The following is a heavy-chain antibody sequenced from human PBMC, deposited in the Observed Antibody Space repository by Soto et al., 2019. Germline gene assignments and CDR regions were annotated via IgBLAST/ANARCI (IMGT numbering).Heavy chain of an antibody. J-gene: IGHJ4*02. Sequence: QITLKESGPTLVKPTQTLTLTCSFSAFSLSSSGVAVGWIRQPPGKALEWLALIYWDDDERYSPSLQRRLTISKDTSKNQVVLRMTNMDPSDTGTYYCAHRRGAAAVAYWGQGTLVTVSS. CDR1: AFSLSSSGVA. CDR2: IYWDDDE. V-gene: IGHV2-5*02. D-gene: IGHD6-13*01. CDR3: AHRRGAAAVAY.